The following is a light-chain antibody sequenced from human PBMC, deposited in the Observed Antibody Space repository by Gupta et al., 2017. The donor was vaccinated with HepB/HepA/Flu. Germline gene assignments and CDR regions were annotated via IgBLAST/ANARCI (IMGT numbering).Light chain of an antibody. J-gene: IGLJ1*01. Sequence: QSALTQPTSVSGSPGQSVTISCTGASSDVGTYNRVSWYQQPPGTAPKLMIYEVSNRPSGVPDRFSGSKSGNTASLTISGLRAEDEADYYCSSYTAYNTYVFGTGTKVTVL. CDR2: EVS. CDR3: SSYTAYNTYV. V-gene: IGLV2-18*02. CDR1: SSDVGTYNR.